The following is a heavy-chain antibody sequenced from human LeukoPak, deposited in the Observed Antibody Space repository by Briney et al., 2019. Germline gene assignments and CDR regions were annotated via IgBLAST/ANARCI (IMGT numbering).Heavy chain of an antibody. J-gene: IGHJ4*02. D-gene: IGHD5-18*01. V-gene: IGHV3-23*01. CDR2: ISGSGGST. CDR3: AKGAASRGYTYVAN. Sequence: RGGSLRLSCAASAFTFRSYAMIWVCQAPGKGLEWVSGISGSGGSTYYSDSAKGRFTISRDNSNNTLYLQMNSLRAEDTAVYYCAKGAASRGYTYVANWGQGTLVTVS. CDR1: AFTFRSYA.